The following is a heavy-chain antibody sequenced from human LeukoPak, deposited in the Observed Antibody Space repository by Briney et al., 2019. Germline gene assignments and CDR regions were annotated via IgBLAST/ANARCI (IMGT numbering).Heavy chain of an antibody. CDR2: ISAYNGNT. Sequence: ASVKVSCKASGYTFTSYGISWVRQAPGQGLEWMGWISAYNGNTNYAQKLQGRVTMTTDTSTSTAYMELKTLRPDDTAVYYCARLPAVADYYYYYYMDVWGKGTTVTVSS. CDR1: GYTFTSYG. CDR3: ARLPAVADYYYYYYMDV. J-gene: IGHJ6*03. D-gene: IGHD6-19*01. V-gene: IGHV1-18*01.